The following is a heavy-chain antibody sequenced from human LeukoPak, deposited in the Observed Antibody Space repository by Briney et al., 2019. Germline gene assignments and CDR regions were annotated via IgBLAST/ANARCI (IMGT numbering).Heavy chain of an antibody. CDR3: ARRRYSYLHYYYYYGMDV. V-gene: IGHV3-23*01. J-gene: IGHJ6*02. D-gene: IGHD5-18*01. Sequence: PGGSLRLSCAASGFTFSSYAMSWVRQAPGKGLEWVSAISGSGGSTYYADSVKGRFTISRDNSKNTLYLQMNSLRAEDTAVYYCARRRYSYLHYYYYYGMDVWGQGTTVTVSS. CDR2: ISGSGGST. CDR1: GFTFSSYA.